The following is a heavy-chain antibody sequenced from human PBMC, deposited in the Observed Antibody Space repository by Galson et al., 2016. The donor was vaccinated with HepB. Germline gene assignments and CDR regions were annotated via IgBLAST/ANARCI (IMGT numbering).Heavy chain of an antibody. Sequence: SLRLSCAASGFTSSTYVMIWVRQAPGKGLEWVSGISGSGNKTYYADSVRGRFNISRDNSKNTLYLQINRLRTEDTAVYYCANTGGLGYWGRGTLVTVSS. CDR1: GFTSSTYV. J-gene: IGHJ4*02. CDR2: ISGSGNKT. V-gene: IGHV3-23*01. D-gene: IGHD3-10*01. CDR3: ANTGGLGY.